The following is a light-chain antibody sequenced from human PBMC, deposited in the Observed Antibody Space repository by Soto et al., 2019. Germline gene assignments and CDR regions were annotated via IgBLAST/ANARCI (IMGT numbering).Light chain of an antibody. V-gene: IGKV1-5*03. CDR3: QQSSSYWWK. J-gene: IGKJ1*01. CDR2: KSS. CDR1: HNSSSL. Sequence: DIQMTWSPSTLSTSVGDRVTITCRASHNSSSLLAWYQQKPGKAPNLLIYKSSSLDSGVPKKFIGSESGTEFTLTISSLQPDDFATYFCQQSSSYWWKLSQVTKVDIK.